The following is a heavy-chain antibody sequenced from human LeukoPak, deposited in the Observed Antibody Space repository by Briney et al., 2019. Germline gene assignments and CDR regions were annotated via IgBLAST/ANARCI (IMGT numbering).Heavy chain of an antibody. Sequence: GGSLRLSCAASGFTVSSNYMTWVRQAPGKGLEWVSVIYSGGSTYYADSVKDRFTISRDNSKNTLYLQVNSLRVEDTAVYYCARDREMATGDAFDIWGQGTMVTVSS. CDR3: ARDREMATGDAFDI. CDR2: IYSGGST. V-gene: IGHV3-66*01. D-gene: IGHD5-24*01. CDR1: GFTVSSNY. J-gene: IGHJ3*02.